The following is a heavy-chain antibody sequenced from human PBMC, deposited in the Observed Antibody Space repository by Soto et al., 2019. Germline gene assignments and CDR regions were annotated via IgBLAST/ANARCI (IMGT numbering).Heavy chain of an antibody. D-gene: IGHD2-15*01. Sequence: SETLSLTCAVYGGSFSGYYWSWIRQPPGKGLEWIGEINHSGSTNYNPSLKSRVTISVDTSKNQFSLKLSSVTAADTAVYYCARPYCSGGGCPPNWFDPWGRGTVVTVSS. CDR2: INHSGST. J-gene: IGHJ5*02. V-gene: IGHV4-34*01. CDR1: GGSFSGYY. CDR3: ARPYCSGGGCPPNWFDP.